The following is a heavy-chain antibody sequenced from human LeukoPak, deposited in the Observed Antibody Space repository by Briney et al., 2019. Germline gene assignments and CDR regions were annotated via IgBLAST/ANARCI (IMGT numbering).Heavy chain of an antibody. V-gene: IGHV3-33*06. CDR1: GFTFSSYG. J-gene: IGHJ5*02. CDR2: IWYDGSNK. Sequence: GGSLRLSCAASGFTFSSYGMHWVRQAPGKGLEWVAVIWYDGSNKYYADSVKGRFTISRDNSKNTLYLQMNSLRAEDTAVYYCAKGLYRRVTTVTTSWFDPWGQETLVTVSS. D-gene: IGHD4-17*01. CDR3: AKGLYRRVTTVTTSWFDP.